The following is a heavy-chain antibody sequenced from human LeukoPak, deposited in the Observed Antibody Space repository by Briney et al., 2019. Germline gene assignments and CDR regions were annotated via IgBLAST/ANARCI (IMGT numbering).Heavy chain of an antibody. V-gene: IGHV1-18*01. CDR3: STLMYYYDSSGPDY. CDR1: GVTFSSYA. D-gene: IGHD3-22*01. CDR2: ISAYNGNT. Sequence: ASLKLSCKASGVTFSSYAISWVRQAPGQGLEWMGWISAYNGNTNYAQTLQGRVTMTTDTSTSTAYMQLRSLRSYDTALYYCSTLMYYYDSSGPDYWGEGTLVTVSS. J-gene: IGHJ4*02.